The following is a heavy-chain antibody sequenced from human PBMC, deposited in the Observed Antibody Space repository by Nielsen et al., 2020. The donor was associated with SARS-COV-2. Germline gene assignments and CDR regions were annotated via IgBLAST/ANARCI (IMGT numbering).Heavy chain of an antibody. CDR1: GYTFTGYY. CDR2: INPNSGGT. CDR3: ARGAAIQWGGYYFDY. Sequence: VKVSCKASGYTFTGYYMHRVRQAPGQGLEWMGSINPNSGGTNYAQKFQGRVTMTRDTSISTAYMELSTLRSDDTAVYYCARGAAIQWGGYYFDYWGQGTLVTVSS. D-gene: IGHD2-2*02. J-gene: IGHJ4*02. V-gene: IGHV1-2*02.